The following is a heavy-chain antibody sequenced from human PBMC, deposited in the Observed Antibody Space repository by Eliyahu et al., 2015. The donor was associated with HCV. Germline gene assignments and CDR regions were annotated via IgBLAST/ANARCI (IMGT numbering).Heavy chain of an antibody. CDR1: GGSFNNXY. CDR3: ARGITRGQYVPRRAHFDY. J-gene: IGHJ4*02. V-gene: IGHV4-34*01. D-gene: IGHD3-3*01. Sequence: QVQLQQWGAGLLKPSETLSLTXAIXGGSFNNXYWSWIRQSPEKVLEWIGEINRSGSTNYSPSLKSRASISVDTSKNQFSLRLNSVTAADTAVYYCARGITRGQYVPRRAHFDYWGQGTQVTVSS. CDR2: INRSGST.